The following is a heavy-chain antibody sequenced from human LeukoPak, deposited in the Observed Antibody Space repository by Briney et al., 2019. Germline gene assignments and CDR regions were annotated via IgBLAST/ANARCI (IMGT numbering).Heavy chain of an antibody. CDR2: IKGDGSEK. Sequence: GGSLRLSCAASEFTFSSYWMSWVRQAPGKGLEWVANIKGDGSEKHYVDSVKGRFTISRDNAKNSLYLQMNSLRAEDTAVYYCAKDMGQQLFFDAFDIWGQGTMVTVSS. CDR3: AKDMGQQLFFDAFDI. V-gene: IGHV3-7*01. J-gene: IGHJ3*02. CDR1: EFTFSSYW. D-gene: IGHD6-13*01.